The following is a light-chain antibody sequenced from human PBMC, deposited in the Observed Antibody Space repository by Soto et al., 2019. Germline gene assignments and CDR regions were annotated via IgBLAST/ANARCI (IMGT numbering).Light chain of an antibody. Sequence: QSVLAQPASVSGSLGQSITISCTGTTRGIAGYNYISRYQQLPGKAPKLMIYQVTIRPSGISNRFSGSKSGNTASLTISGLQAEDEADYYCTSFSSSTSLYVFGTGTKVTVL. CDR1: TRGIAGYNY. V-gene: IGLV2-14*01. CDR2: QVT. J-gene: IGLJ1*01. CDR3: TSFSSSTSLYV.